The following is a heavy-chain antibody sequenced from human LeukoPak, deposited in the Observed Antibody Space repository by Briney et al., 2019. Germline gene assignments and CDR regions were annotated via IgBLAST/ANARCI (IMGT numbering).Heavy chain of an antibody. CDR1: GGSCDDYY. D-gene: IGHD5-24*01. CDR2: IHPSEGF. J-gene: IGHJ4*02. Sequence: SETLSLTCDVYGGSCDDYYCSWIRQPPGKGLEWIGEIHPSEGFYYNSSLVSRVTISIDPSKTHFSLRLASVTAADTAFYYCARGRDRSKAGDHWGQGSLVTVSS. V-gene: IGHV4-34*01. CDR3: ARGRDRSKAGDH.